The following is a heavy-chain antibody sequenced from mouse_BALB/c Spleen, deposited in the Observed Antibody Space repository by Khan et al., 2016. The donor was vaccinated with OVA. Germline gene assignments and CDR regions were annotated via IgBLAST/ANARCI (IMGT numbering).Heavy chain of an antibody. Sequence: EVELVESGGDLVQPGGSLKLSCAASGFTFSSYTMSWVRQTPEKRLEWVAFISNGGGSAYYPDTIKGRFTISRDNAKNTLYLQMSSLKSEDTAMYYCARPSTTEYEYAMDYWGQGTAVTVSS. CDR3: ARPSTTEYEYAMDY. J-gene: IGHJ4*01. D-gene: IGHD1-1*01. CDR1: GFTFSSYT. CDR2: ISNGGGSA. V-gene: IGHV5-12-2*01.